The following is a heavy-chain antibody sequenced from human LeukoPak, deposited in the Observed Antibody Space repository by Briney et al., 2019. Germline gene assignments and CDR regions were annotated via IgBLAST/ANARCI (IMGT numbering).Heavy chain of an antibody. V-gene: IGHV3-48*01. D-gene: IGHD4-17*01. Sequence: GGSLRLSCAASGFIFSTYEMNWVRQAPGKGLEWLSYISYNSRSIYYADSVKGRFTISRDNSKNTLYLQMNSLRAEDAAVYYCAKDPVTTLWYYYMDVWGKGTTVTISS. CDR1: GFIFSTYE. CDR2: ISYNSRSI. J-gene: IGHJ6*03. CDR3: AKDPVTTLWYYYMDV.